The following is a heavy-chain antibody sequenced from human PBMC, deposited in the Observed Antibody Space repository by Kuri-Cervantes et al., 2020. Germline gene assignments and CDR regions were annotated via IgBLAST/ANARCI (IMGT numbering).Heavy chain of an antibody. CDR1: GYTFSSYS. V-gene: IGHV3-21*04. D-gene: IGHD5-24*01. J-gene: IGHJ3*02. CDR3: AKLSVEMATSDAFDI. CDR2: ISSSSSYI. Sequence: GESLKISCAASGYTFSSYSMNWVRQAPGKGLEWVSSISSSSSYIYYADSVKGRFTISRDNAKNSLYLQMNSLRTEDTALYYCAKLSVEMATSDAFDIWGQGTLVTVSS.